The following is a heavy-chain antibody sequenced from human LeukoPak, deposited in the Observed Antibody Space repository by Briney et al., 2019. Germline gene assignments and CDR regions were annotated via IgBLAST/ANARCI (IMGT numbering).Heavy chain of an antibody. V-gene: IGHV3-20*04. CDR3: AREYYGSGSYYNVGY. CDR2: INWNGGRT. Sequence: GGSLRLSCAASGFTFDDYGMSWVRQAPGKGLEWASGINWNGGRTGYPDSVKGRFTISRDNAKKSLYVKMNSLRAEDTALYYCAREYYGSGSYYNVGYWGQGTLVTVSS. J-gene: IGHJ4*02. D-gene: IGHD3-10*01. CDR1: GFTFDDYG.